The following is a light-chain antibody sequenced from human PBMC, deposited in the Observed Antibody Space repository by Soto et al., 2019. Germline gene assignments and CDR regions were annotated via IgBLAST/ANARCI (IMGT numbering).Light chain of an antibody. Sequence: EIVLTQSPGTLSLSPGERATLPCRASQSVSNNYLAWYQQKPGPAPRLLIYGASNRATGIPDRFSGSGSGTDFPLTISRLEPEDFAVYYCQQYGSSGTFGQGTKVDIK. V-gene: IGKV3-20*01. CDR1: QSVSNNY. CDR2: GAS. J-gene: IGKJ1*01. CDR3: QQYGSSGT.